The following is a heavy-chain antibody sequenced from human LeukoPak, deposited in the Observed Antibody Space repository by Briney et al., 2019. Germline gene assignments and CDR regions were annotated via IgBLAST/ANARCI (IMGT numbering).Heavy chain of an antibody. V-gene: IGHV5-51*01. CDR3: ARHAFHNDNSDYYFAH. J-gene: IGHJ4*02. CDR2: IYPGEFDI. Sequence: GESLKISCKGSGYNFNDYWIGWVRQMPGKGLEWVGLIYPGEFDIRYSPSFQGQVTISADKSISTAYLQWKSLKASDTAMYYCARHAFHNDNSDYYFAHWGQGTLVTVS. D-gene: IGHD3-22*01. CDR1: GYNFNDYW.